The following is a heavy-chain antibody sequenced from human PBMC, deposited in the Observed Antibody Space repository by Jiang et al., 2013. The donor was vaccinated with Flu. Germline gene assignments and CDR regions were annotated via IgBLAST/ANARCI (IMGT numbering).Heavy chain of an antibody. D-gene: IGHD3-3*01. CDR3: AKEYFWSGSSYYYYYMDV. Sequence: VQLLESGGGVVQPGESLRLSCAASGFTFSSYGIHWVRQGPDKGLEWVAFIRYNGGNTYYADSVKGRFTISRDNSKNTLYLQMNSLRAEDTAVYYCAKEYFWSGSSYYYYYMDVWGIGTTVTVSS. V-gene: IGHV3-30*02. CDR2: IRYNGGNT. J-gene: IGHJ6*03. CDR1: GFTFSSYG.